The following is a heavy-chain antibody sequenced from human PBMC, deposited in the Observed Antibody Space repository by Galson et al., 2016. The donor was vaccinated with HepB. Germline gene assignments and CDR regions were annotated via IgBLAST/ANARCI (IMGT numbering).Heavy chain of an antibody. CDR1: GFIVSDHA. CDR3: ARGYPLVDY. Sequence: SLRLSCAASGFIVSDHATHWVRQAPGKGLEWVAVISSDGSNKYYAESVTGRFTISRDNAKNSLYLQMNSRRAEDTAVYYFARGYPLVDYWGQGTLVTVSS. D-gene: IGHD1-26*01. V-gene: IGHV3-30*04. J-gene: IGHJ4*02. CDR2: ISSDGSNK.